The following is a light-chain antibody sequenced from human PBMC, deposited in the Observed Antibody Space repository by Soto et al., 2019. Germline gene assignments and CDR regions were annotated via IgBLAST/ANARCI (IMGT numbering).Light chain of an antibody. V-gene: IGKV3-20*01. CDR3: QQYGDSPIS. Sequence: EIVLTQSPGTLSLSPGERATLSCRASQSVSGSYLAWYQQKPGQAPRLLIYAASGRATGIPDRFSGSGSGTDFTLTISRLEPEDFAVYYCQQYGDSPISFGPGTKVDIE. CDR2: AAS. CDR1: QSVSGSY. J-gene: IGKJ3*01.